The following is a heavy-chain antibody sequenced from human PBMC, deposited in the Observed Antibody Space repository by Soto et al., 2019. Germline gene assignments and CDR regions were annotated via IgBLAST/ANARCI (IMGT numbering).Heavy chain of an antibody. CDR1: GFTFSSYA. CDR3: ARDRCHYYDSSGQFDF. J-gene: IGHJ4*02. D-gene: IGHD3-22*01. CDR2: ISYDGSNK. V-gene: IGHV3-30-3*01. Sequence: QVQLVESGGGVVQPGRSLRLSCAASGFTFSSYAMHWVRQAPGKGLEWVAVISYDGSNKYYADSVKGRFTISRDNSKNTLYLQMNSLRAEDTAVYYCARDRCHYYDSSGQFDFWGQGTLVTVSS.